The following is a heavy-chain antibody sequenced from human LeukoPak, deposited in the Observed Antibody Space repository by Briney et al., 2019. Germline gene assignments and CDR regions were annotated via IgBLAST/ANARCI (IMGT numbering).Heavy chain of an antibody. V-gene: IGHV1-8*01. D-gene: IGHD3-22*01. Sequence: ASVKVSCKASGYTFTSYDINWVRQAPGQGLEWMGWMNPNSGNTGYAQKFQGRVTMTRNTSISTAHMELSSLRSEDTAVYYCARAEPYYYYDSSGYRGYYYYYGMDVWGQGTTVTVSS. J-gene: IGHJ6*02. CDR3: ARAEPYYYYDSSGYRGYYYYYGMDV. CDR1: GYTFTSYD. CDR2: MNPNSGNT.